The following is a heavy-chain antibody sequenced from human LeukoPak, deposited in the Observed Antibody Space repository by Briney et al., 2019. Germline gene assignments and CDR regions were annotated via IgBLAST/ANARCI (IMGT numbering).Heavy chain of an antibody. CDR2: IYYSGSA. D-gene: IGHD6-13*01. CDR1: GGSISSYY. J-gene: IGHJ4*02. CDR3: ARRGSSSWYFDY. V-gene: IGHV4-59*01. Sequence: SEPLSLTCTVSGGSISSYYWSWIRQPPGKGLEWIGYIYYSGSANYNPSLKSRVTISVDTSKNQFSLKLSSVTAADTAVYYCARRGSSSWYFDYWGQGTLVTVSS.